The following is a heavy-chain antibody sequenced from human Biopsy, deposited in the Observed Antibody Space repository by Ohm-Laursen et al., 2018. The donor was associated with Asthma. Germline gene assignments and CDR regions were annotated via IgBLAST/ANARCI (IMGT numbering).Heavy chain of an antibody. V-gene: IGHV3-30*03. J-gene: IGHJ3*02. CDR3: ARQSSQDYGDGSAFDI. CDR1: GFVFSQCG. D-gene: IGHD4-17*01. Sequence: SLRLSCSASGFVFSQCGMHWVRQGPGKGLEWVALVSSDGHNIYYEDSVKGRFTISRDNSRNRLYLQINRLTVEDSAVYFCARQSSQDYGDGSAFDIWGQGTKVAVSS. CDR2: VSSDGHNI.